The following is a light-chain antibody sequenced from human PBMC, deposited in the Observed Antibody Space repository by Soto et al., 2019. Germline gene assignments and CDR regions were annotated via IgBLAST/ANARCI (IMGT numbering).Light chain of an antibody. J-gene: IGKJ4*01. CDR2: AAS. Sequence: QMTQSPSSLFASVGDRVTITCRASQSISSHLNWYQQKVGQTPRLLIYAASTLQSEVPPRFSCSGSGTEFTLTISGLQREDFATYYCQQSHSAPLTFGGGTK. CDR3: QQSHSAPLT. CDR1: QSISSH. V-gene: IGKV1-39*01.